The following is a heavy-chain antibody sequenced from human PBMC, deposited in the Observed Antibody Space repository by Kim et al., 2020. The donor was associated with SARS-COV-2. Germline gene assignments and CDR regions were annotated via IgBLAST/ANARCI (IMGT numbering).Heavy chain of an antibody. Sequence: GGSLRLSCAGSGFTFYMHAMSWVRQAPGKGLEWVSAISGGGGTSYDADSVKGRFTISRDNYENTLYLQMNSLRAEDTAVYYCVLGRTYYWDYWGQGTLVTVSS. CDR2: ISGGGGTS. J-gene: IGHJ4*02. CDR1: GFTFYMHA. CDR3: VLGRTYYWDY. V-gene: IGHV3-23*01. D-gene: IGHD1-26*01.